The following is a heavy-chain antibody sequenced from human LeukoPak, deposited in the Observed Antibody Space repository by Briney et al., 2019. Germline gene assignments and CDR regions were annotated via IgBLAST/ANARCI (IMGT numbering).Heavy chain of an antibody. CDR3: ARVEYSSSWSWFDP. CDR1: GGSISSYY. Sequence: PSETLSLTCTVSGGSISSYYWSWIRQPPGKGLEWIGYIYYSGSTNYNPSLKSRVTISVDTSKNQFSLKLSSVTAADTAVYYCARVEYSSSWSWFDPWGRGTLVTVSS. J-gene: IGHJ5*02. D-gene: IGHD6-13*01. V-gene: IGHV4-59*01. CDR2: IYYSGST.